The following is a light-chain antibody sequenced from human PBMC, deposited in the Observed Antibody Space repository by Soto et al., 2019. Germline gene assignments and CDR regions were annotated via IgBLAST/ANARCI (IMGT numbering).Light chain of an antibody. J-gene: IGLJ2*01. Sequence: QTVVTQEPSLSVSPGGTVTLTCGLSSGSVSSCHFPSWYQQTPGQAPRSLIYTTNTRSSGVPDRFSGSILGNKAALTISGTQADDECDYYCVLYMGSGIAVFGGGTKLTVL. CDR3: VLYMGSGIAV. V-gene: IGLV8-61*01. CDR2: TTN. CDR1: SGSVSSCHF.